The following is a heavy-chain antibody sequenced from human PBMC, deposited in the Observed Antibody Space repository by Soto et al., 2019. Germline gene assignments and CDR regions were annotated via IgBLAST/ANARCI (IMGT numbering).Heavy chain of an antibody. Sequence: QVQLVESGGGVVQPGRSLRLSCAASGFTFSSYAMHWVRQAPGKGLEWVAVISYDGSEKYYADSVKGRFTISRDNSKNTLDLQMNSLRADDTAVYYCAKGLGELSPESYDYWGQGTLITVSS. D-gene: IGHD3-16*02. CDR3: AKGLGELSPESYDY. J-gene: IGHJ4*02. CDR1: GFTFSSYA. V-gene: IGHV3-30*18. CDR2: ISYDGSEK.